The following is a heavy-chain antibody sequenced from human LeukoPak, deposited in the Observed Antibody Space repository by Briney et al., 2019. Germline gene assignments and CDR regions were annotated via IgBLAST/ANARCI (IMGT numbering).Heavy chain of an antibody. CDR3: AREGYYGSGSPPSLYFDY. V-gene: IGHV3-30-3*01. CDR2: TSSDLNVK. Sequence: GSLRLSCAASGFTFRNYVIHWIRQAPGKGLEWVAVTSSDLNVKLYADSVKGRFTISRDNSRGTLYLQMNSLRPEDTAIYYCAREGYYGSGSPPSLYFDYWGQGTLVTVSS. J-gene: IGHJ4*02. CDR1: GFTFRNYV. D-gene: IGHD3-10*01.